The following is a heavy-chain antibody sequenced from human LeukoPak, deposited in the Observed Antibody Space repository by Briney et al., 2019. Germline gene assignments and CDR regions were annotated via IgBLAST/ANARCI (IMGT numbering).Heavy chain of an antibody. J-gene: IGHJ4*02. CDR2: INAGNGHT. CDR1: GYTFSNYA. Sequence: ASVKVSCKASGYTFSNYAIHWVRQAPGQRFEWMGWINAGNGHTKYSQNFLGRVTITRDSSASTAYMELSSLTSEDTAVYYCARGIWSARTVDYYLDYWGQGTQATVSS. D-gene: IGHD2-21*01. CDR3: ARGIWSARTVDYYLDY. V-gene: IGHV1-3*01.